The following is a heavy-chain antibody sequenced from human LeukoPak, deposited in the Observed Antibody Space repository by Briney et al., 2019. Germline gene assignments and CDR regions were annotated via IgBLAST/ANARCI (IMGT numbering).Heavy chain of an antibody. D-gene: IGHD3-22*01. CDR3: AKDRDYFYYDRSGFPRTFDP. V-gene: IGHV3-23*01. CDR1: GFSFSTYA. Sequence: GGSLRLSCAASGFSFSTYAMSWVRQAPGKGLEWVSGISGSGGRTHYADSVKGRFIISRDNSKNVLNLQMNNLRAEDTAVYYCAKDRDYFYYDRSGFPRTFDPWGQGTLVTVSS. J-gene: IGHJ5*02. CDR2: ISGSGGRT.